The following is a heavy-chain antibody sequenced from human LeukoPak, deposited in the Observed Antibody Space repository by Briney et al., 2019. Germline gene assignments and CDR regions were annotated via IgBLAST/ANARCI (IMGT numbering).Heavy chain of an antibody. CDR3: ARAYCGGDCPYDAFDI. J-gene: IGHJ3*02. CDR1: GGSISSYY. Sequence: SETLSLTCTVSGGSISSYYWSWIRQPPGEGLEWIGYIYYSGSTNYNPSLKSRVTISVDTSKNQFSLKLSSVTAADTAVYYCARAYCGGDCPYDAFDIWGQGTMVTVSS. D-gene: IGHD2-21*02. V-gene: IGHV4-59*08. CDR2: IYYSGST.